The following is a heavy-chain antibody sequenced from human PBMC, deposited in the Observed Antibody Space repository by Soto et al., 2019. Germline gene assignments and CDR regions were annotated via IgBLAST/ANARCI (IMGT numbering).Heavy chain of an antibody. CDR1: GFTFSRFA. V-gene: IGHV3-23*01. Sequence: EVQLLESGGGLVQPGGSLRLSCTASGFTFSRFAMSWVRQAPGKGLEWVSAIADHGRDTWDADSVKGRFTISRDNSKTTLYLQTNSLRAEDTAVYYCAKGSAAGRPYYFDSWGQGTLVTVSS. CDR3: AKGSAAGRPYYFDS. D-gene: IGHD6-6*01. J-gene: IGHJ4*02. CDR2: IADHGRDT.